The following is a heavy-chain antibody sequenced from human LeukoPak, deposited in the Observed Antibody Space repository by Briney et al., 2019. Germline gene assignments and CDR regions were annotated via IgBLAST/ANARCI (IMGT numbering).Heavy chain of an antibody. D-gene: IGHD5-12*01. CDR1: GGSFSGYY. CDR3: ATGYSGYDY. Sequence: SETLSLTCAVYGGSFSGYYWSWIRQPPGKGLEWIGEINHSGSTNYNPSLKSRVTISVDTSKNQFSLKLSSVTAADTAVYYCATGYSGYDYWGPGTLVTVSS. J-gene: IGHJ4*02. CDR2: INHSGST. V-gene: IGHV4-34*01.